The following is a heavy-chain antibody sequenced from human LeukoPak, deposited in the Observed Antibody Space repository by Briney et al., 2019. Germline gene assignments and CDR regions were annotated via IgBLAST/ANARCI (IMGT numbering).Heavy chain of an antibody. V-gene: IGHV3-7*03. CDR3: ARGWCPHCHGMGD. CDR2: IQQDGSEK. Sequence: PGGSLRLSCTASGFSVRSYWMTWVRQAPGKGLEWVANIQQDGSEKYYVDSVRGRFTISRDNTENSLYPQMDSLRAEDTAIYFCARGWCPHCHGMGDWGKGTTVTVSS. D-gene: IGHD2-8*02. CDR1: GFSVRSYW. J-gene: IGHJ6*04.